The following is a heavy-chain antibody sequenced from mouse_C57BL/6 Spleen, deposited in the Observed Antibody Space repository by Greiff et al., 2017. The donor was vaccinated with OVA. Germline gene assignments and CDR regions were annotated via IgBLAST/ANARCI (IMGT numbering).Heavy chain of an antibody. Sequence: QVQLQQPGAELVKPGASVKLSCKASGYTFTSYWMHWVKPRPGQGLEWIGMIHPNSGSTNYNEKFKSKATLTVDKASSTAYMQLSSLTAEDSAVYYCARSGSYWYFDVWGTGTTVTVSS. D-gene: IGHD1-1*01. J-gene: IGHJ1*03. CDR3: ARSGSYWYFDV. CDR1: GYTFTSYW. V-gene: IGHV1-64*01. CDR2: IHPNSGST.